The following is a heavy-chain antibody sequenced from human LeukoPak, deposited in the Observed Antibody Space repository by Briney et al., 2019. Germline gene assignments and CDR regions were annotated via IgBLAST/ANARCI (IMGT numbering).Heavy chain of an antibody. CDR1: GFTFSSYS. D-gene: IGHD4-17*01. CDR3: ARDRAGSYGDRTFDY. V-gene: IGHV3-21*01. Sequence: GGSLRLSCAASGFTFSSYSMNWVRQAPGKRLEWVSSISSSSSYIYYADSVKGRFTISRDNAKNSLYLQMNSLRAEDTAVYYCARDRAGSYGDRTFDYWGQGTLVTVSS. CDR2: ISSSSSYI. J-gene: IGHJ4*02.